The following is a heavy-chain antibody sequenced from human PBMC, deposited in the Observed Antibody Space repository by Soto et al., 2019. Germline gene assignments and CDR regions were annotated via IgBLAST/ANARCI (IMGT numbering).Heavy chain of an antibody. D-gene: IGHD3-10*01. J-gene: IGHJ6*02. CDR3: AKLEFYYGSGSRYYYYAMDV. V-gene: IGHV1-69*13. Sequence: ASVKVSCKASGGTFTNYAISWVRQAPGQGLEWMGGIIPLFGTATYSQNFQGRVTITADEPTSTAYMELSSLRSEDTAVYYCAKLEFYYGSGSRYYYYAMDVWGQGTTVTVSS. CDR1: GGTFTNYA. CDR2: IIPLFGTA.